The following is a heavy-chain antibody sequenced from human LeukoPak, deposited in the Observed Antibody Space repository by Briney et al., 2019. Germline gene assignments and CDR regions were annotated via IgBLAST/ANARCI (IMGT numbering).Heavy chain of an antibody. V-gene: IGHV1-2*02. D-gene: IGHD3-10*01. J-gene: IGHJ6*03. CDR1: GYTFTGYY. Sequence: ASVKVSCKASGYTFTGYYMHWVRQAPGQGLEWMGWIDPNSGGTNYAQKFQGRVTMTRDTSISTAYMELSRLRSDDTAVYYCARGITMVRGVIIRVRYYYYMDVWGKGTTVTISS. CDR3: ARGITMVRGVIIRVRYYYYMDV. CDR2: IDPNSGGT.